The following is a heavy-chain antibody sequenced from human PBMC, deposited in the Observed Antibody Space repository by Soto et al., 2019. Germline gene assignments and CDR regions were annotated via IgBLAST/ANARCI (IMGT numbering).Heavy chain of an antibody. J-gene: IGHJ4*02. V-gene: IGHV3-23*01. CDR3: ARDVVGATNLFDY. D-gene: IGHD1-26*01. Sequence: EVQLLESGGGLLQPGESLRLSCAASGFTFSSYAMGWVRQAPGKGLEWVSTISGNGGNTYYAYSVKGRFTISRDNSKNTLYLQMNSLRAEDTAVYYCARDVVGATNLFDYWGQGTLVTVSS. CDR1: GFTFSSYA. CDR2: ISGNGGNT.